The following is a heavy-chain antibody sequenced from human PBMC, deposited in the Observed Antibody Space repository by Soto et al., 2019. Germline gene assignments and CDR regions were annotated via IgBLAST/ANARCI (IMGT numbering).Heavy chain of an antibody. CDR2: INAGNGNT. Sequence: ASVKVSCKASGYTFTNYAIHWVRQAPGQRLEWMGWINAGNGNTRYSQKFQGRVTISRDTSASTAYMELSSLRSEDTAMYFCARSGYSSGWYHWYFDFCGRRTLVIVSS. CDR3: ARSGYSSGWYHWYFDF. D-gene: IGHD6-19*01. CDR1: GYTFTNYA. J-gene: IGHJ2*01. V-gene: IGHV1-3*01.